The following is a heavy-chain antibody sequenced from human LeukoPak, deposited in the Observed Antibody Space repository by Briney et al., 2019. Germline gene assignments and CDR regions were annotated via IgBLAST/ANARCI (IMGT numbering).Heavy chain of an antibody. CDR2: IDNSGNTI. CDR1: GFTFSDYY. J-gene: IGHJ4*02. CDR3: ARGRPHGNDY. D-gene: IGHD4-23*01. V-gene: IGHV3-11*04. Sequence: GGSLRLSCAASGFTFSDYYMSWIRQAPGKGLEWVSYIDNSGNTIYYADSVKGRFTISRDNAKNTLYLQMNSLRVEDTAVYYCARGRPHGNDYWGQGTLVTVSS.